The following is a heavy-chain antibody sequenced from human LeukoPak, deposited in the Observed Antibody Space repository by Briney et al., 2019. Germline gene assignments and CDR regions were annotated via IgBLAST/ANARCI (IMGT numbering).Heavy chain of an antibody. Sequence: SETLSLTCTVSGGSISSYYWSRIRQPAGKGLEWIGRIYTSGSTNYNPSLKSRVTMSVDTSKNQFSLKLSSVTAADTAVYYCARLEYITFDAFDIWGQGTMVTVSS. CDR3: ARLEYITFDAFDI. V-gene: IGHV4-4*07. CDR2: IYTSGST. CDR1: GGSISSYY. J-gene: IGHJ3*02. D-gene: IGHD5-18*01.